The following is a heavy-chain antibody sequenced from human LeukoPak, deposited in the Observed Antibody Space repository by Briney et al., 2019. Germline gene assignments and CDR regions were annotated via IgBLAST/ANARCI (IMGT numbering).Heavy chain of an antibody. CDR3: AGDFGAAAGTRDGGSLNYYYYGMDV. D-gene: IGHD6-13*01. V-gene: IGHV1-69*04. CDR2: IIPILGIS. J-gene: IGHJ6*02. Sequence: SVTVSFTSSGGTFISYAISWVRQPPAQGRAWVGMIIPILGISNYVQKFQGRVTITADKSTSTAYMELSSLRSEDTAVYYCAGDFGAAAGTRDGGSLNYYYYGMDVWGQGTTVTVSS. CDR1: GGTFISYA.